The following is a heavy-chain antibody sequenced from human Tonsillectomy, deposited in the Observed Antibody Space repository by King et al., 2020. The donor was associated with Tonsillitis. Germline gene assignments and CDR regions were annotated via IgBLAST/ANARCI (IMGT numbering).Heavy chain of an antibody. CDR2: FDPEDGAT. D-gene: IGHD1-26*01. V-gene: IGHV1-24*01. Sequence: QLVQSGAEVKKPGASVKVSCKISGYTLTKLSINWVRQAPGKGLEWVGGFDPEDGATLSAQNFQGRVTMTVDTSTDTAYLDLSRLRSDDTAVYYCTRSGAFDYWGQGTLVTVSS. J-gene: IGHJ4*02. CDR3: TRSGAFDY. CDR1: GYTLTKLS.